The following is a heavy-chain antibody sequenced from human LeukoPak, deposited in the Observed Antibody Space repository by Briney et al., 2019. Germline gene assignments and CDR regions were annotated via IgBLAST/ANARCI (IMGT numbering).Heavy chain of an antibody. J-gene: IGHJ4*02. V-gene: IGHV1-2*02. D-gene: IGHD5-12*01. CDR3: ARGVDSGYPYFDH. CDR2: INPNSGGT. Sequence: RXAPGQGXXWMGWINPNSGGTNSSQKFPGSVTMTRDTSISTAYMEVSRLRSDDTAMYYCARGVDSGYPYFDHWGQGTLVTVSS.